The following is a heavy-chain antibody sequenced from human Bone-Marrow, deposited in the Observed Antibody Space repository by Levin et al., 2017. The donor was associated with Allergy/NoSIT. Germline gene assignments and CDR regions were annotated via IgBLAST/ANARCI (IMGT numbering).Heavy chain of an antibody. CDR1: GGSIRSTDYY. CDR3: ARTTFYHGPSGFVSAFDL. V-gene: IGHV4-31*03. D-gene: IGHD3-22*01. J-gene: IGHJ3*01. Sequence: SETLSLTCTVSGGSIRSTDYYWSWIYQHPGKDLEWIGYIHYSGSTYYNPSLESRALISADTSKNQFSLRLTSVTAADTAVYYCARTTFYHGPSGFVSAFDLWGQGAVVTFSS. CDR2: IHYSGST.